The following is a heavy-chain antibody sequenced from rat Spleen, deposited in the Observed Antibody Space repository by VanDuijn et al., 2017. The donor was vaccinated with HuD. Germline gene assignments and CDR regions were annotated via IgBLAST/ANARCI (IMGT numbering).Heavy chain of an antibody. J-gene: IGHJ4*01. D-gene: IGHD1-5*01. CDR1: GFTFNNYW. Sequence: EVQLVESGGGLVQPGRSLKLSCVASGFTFNNYWMTWIRQAPGKGLEWVASITNTGGSTYYPDSVKGRFTISRDNAKSTLYLQKNSLQTEDTATYYCAREMDIGGVMDAWGQGASVTVSS. V-gene: IGHV5-31*01. CDR3: AREMDIGGVMDA. CDR2: ITNTGGST.